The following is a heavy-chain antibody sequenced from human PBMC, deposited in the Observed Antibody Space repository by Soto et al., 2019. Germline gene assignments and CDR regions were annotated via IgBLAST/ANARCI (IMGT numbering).Heavy chain of an antibody. J-gene: IGHJ5*02. V-gene: IGHV1-3*01. D-gene: IGHD4-17*01. CDR1: GYTFTSYA. CDR2: INAGNGNR. CDR3: ARGVKYGAYSRWFDP. Sequence: ASVKVSCKASGYTFTSYAMHWVRQAPGQRLEWMGWINAGNGNRRYSQKFQGRVTITSDTSASTAYMELSSLRSEDTAVYFCARGVKYGAYSRWFDPWGQGTLVTVSS.